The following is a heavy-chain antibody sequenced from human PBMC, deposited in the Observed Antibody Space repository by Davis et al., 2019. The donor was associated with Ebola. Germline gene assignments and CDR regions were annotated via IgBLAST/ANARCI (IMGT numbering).Heavy chain of an antibody. CDR3: ARDRGVGDYYYYYGMDV. D-gene: IGHD3-16*01. CDR1: GGSISGSY. V-gene: IGHV4-59*01. Sequence: MPSETLSLTCTVSGGSISGSYWSWIRQPPGKGLEWIGYIYDSGSTAYNPSRNYNPSLKSRVTISLDTSQNQFSLKLTSATAADTAVYYCARDRGVGDYYYYYGMDVWGQGTTVTVSS. CDR2: IYDSGSTAYNPSR. J-gene: IGHJ6*02.